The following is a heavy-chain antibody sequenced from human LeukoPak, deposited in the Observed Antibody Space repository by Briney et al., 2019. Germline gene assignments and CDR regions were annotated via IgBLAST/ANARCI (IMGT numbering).Heavy chain of an antibody. D-gene: IGHD6-19*01. J-gene: IGHJ1*01. CDR3: ARVGGVSGWPEYLQH. CDR2: IDNSGST. Sequence: SETLSLTCTVSGGSVSSGSYYWSWIRQPPGKGLEWIGYIDNSGSTNYNPSLKSRVTISVDTSKNHFSLKLSSVTAADTAVYYCARVGGVSGWPEYLQHWGQGTLVTVSS. CDR1: GGSVSSGSYY. V-gene: IGHV4-61*03.